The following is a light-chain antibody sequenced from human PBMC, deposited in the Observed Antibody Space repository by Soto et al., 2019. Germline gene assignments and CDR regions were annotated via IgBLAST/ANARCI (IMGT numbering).Light chain of an antibody. V-gene: IGKV3-20*01. CDR3: KQYGSAPRT. CDR1: QSVTASY. J-gene: IGKJ1*01. Sequence: EIVLTQSPGTLSLSPGERATVYRRAIQSVTASYLAWYQHKPGQAPRLLIYGASSRATGIPDRFSGSGSGTDFTLTISRLETEDFAVYYCKQYGSAPRTFGKGTKVDIK. CDR2: GAS.